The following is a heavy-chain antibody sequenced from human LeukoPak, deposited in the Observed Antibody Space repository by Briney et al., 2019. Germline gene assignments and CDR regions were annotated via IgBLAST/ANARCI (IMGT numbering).Heavy chain of an antibody. CDR3: ARDSSGWSTNWFDP. J-gene: IGHJ5*02. D-gene: IGHD6-19*01. CDR1: CYTFTSYG. CDR2: ISAYNGNT. Sequence: ASVKVPFNASCYTFTSYGISWVRQAPGQGLEWMGWISAYNGNTNYAQKLQGRVTMTTDTSTSTAYMELRSLRSDDTAVYYCARDSSGWSTNWFDPWGQGTLVTVSS. V-gene: IGHV1-18*01.